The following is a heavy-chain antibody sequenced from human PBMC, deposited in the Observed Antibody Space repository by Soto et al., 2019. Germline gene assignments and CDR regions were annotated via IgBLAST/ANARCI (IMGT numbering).Heavy chain of an antibody. Sequence: QVQLVQSGAEVKKPGASVKVSCKASGYTFTSYDINWVRQATGQGLEWMGWRNLNSGNTGYAQKFQGRVTMTRNTPIITAYMELSSLRSEDTSVYYCAIASHYYYDSIGYSYGVYYFDYWGHGTLVTVYS. J-gene: IGHJ4*01. CDR1: GYTFTSYD. D-gene: IGHD3-22*01. CDR3: AIASHYYYDSIGYSYGVYYFDY. CDR2: RNLNSGNT. V-gene: IGHV1-8*01.